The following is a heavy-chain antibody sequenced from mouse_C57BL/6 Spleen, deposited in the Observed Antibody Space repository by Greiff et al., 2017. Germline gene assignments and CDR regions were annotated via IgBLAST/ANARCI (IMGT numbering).Heavy chain of an antibody. CDR1: GYTFTSYW. CDR2: IHPNSGST. Sequence: QVQLQQPGAELVKPGASVKLSCKASGYTFTSYWMHWVKQRPGQGLEWIGMIHPNSGSTNYNEKFKSKATLTVDKSSSTAYMQRSSLTSEDSAVYYCAREGGLRPLDYWGQGTTLTVSS. CDR3: AREGGLRPLDY. J-gene: IGHJ2*01. V-gene: IGHV1-64*01. D-gene: IGHD2-4*01.